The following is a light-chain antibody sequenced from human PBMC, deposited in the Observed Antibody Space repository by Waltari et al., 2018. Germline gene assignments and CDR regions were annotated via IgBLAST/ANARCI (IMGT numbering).Light chain of an antibody. CDR2: DAS. J-gene: IGKJ1*01. Sequence: FVLTQSPGTLSLSPGARVTLSCRASQSVSSNYLAWYQQKPGQAPRLLIYDASNRATGIADRFSGSGSGTDFTLTISRLEPEDVAVYYCQQYGRSPWTFGQGTKVEIK. CDR3: QQYGRSPWT. V-gene: IGKV3-20*01. CDR1: QSVSSNY.